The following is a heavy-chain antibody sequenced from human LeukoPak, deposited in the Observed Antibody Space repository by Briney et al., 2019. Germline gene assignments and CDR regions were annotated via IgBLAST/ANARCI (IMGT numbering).Heavy chain of an antibody. CDR2: ISGSGGST. Sequence: GGSLRHSCGAWGFTLSSYAMRGVREARGKGGEGGSSISGSGGSTYYPAPVKGRFTIPRDNSKNTPYLHMNSRRAEDTAVYYCAKAYGAYYYLYMDVWGKGTTVTVSS. CDR3: AKAYGAYYYLYMDV. D-gene: IGHD4-17*01. J-gene: IGHJ6*03. V-gene: IGHV3-23*01. CDR1: GFTLSSYA.